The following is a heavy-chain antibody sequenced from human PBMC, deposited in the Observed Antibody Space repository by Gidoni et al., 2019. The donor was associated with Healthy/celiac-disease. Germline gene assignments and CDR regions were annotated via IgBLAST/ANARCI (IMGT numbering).Heavy chain of an antibody. CDR2: ISYDGSNK. CDR3: AKDLGAGRYFRYYGMDV. Sequence: QVQLVESGGGVVQPGRSLRLSCAASGFTFSSYGMHWGRQAPGKGLEWVAVISYDGSNKYYADSVKGRFTISRDNSKNTLYLQMNSLRAEDTAVYYCAKDLGAGRYFRYYGMDVWGQGTTVTVSS. D-gene: IGHD3-9*01. CDR1: GFTFSSYG. J-gene: IGHJ6*02. V-gene: IGHV3-30*18.